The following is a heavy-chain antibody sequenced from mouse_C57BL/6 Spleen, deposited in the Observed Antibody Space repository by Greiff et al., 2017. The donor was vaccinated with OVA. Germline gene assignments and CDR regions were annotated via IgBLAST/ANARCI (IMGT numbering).Heavy chain of an antibody. CDR1: GYAFSSYW. V-gene: IGHV1-80*01. D-gene: IGHD1-1*01. J-gene: IGHJ3*01. CDR2: IYPGDGDT. CDR3: ARGGYYYGSSPWFAD. Sequence: VQLQQSGAELVKPGASVKISCKASGYAFSSYWMNWVKQRPGTGLEWIGQIYPGDGDTTSNGKFKGKATLTAYKSSSTAYMQLSRLTSEDSAVYFCARGGYYYGSSPWFADWGQGTLVTVSA.